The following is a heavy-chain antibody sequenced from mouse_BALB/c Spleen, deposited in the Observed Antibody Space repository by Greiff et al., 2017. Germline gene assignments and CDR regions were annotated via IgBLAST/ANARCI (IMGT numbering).Heavy chain of an antibody. CDR1: GFNIKDTY. D-gene: IGHD2-4*01. CDR2: IDPANGNT. J-gene: IGHJ2*01. CDR3: ASRSTMITTRGYFDY. Sequence: VHVKQSGAELVKPGASVKLSCTASGFNIKDTYMHWVKQRPEQGLEWIGRIDPANGNTKYDPKFQGKATITADTSSNTAYLQLSSLTSEDTAVYYCASRSTMITTRGYFDYWGQGTTLTVSS. V-gene: IGHV14-3*02.